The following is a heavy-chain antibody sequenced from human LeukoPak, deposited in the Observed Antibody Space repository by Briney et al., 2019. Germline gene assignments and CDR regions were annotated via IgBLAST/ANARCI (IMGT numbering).Heavy chain of an antibody. CDR2: IYYSGST. D-gene: IGHD3-10*01. V-gene: IGHV4-39*07. CDR1: GGSISSSSYY. Sequence: SETLSLTCTVSGGSISSSSYYWGWIRQPPGKGLEWIGSIYYSGSTYYNPSLKSRVTISVDTSKNQFSLKLSSVTAADTAVYYCARFIWFGESPNFDYWGQGTLVTVSS. J-gene: IGHJ4*02. CDR3: ARFIWFGESPNFDY.